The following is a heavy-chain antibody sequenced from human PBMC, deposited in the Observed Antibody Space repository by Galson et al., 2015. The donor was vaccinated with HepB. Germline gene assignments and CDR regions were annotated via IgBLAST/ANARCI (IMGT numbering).Heavy chain of an antibody. V-gene: IGHV3-53*01. CDR1: GFTFSSYA. J-gene: IGHJ4*02. CDR3: AGDGNSYAHFYY. CDR2: IYSGGST. Sequence: SLRLSCAASGFTFSSYAMSWVRQAPGKGLEWVSIIYSGGSTYYADSVKGRFTISRDSSKNTVYLQINSLRAEDTAVYYCAGDGNSYAHFYYWGQGTLVTVSS. D-gene: IGHD2/OR15-2a*01.